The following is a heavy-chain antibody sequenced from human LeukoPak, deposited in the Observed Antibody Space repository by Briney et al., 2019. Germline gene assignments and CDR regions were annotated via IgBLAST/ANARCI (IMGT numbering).Heavy chain of an antibody. J-gene: IGHJ4*02. CDR3: ATLGWTAPDY. Sequence: GGSLRLSCAASGFTFSSYEMNWVRQAPGKGLEWVSYISSSGSTIYYADSVKGRFPISRDNAKNSLYLQMNSLRAEDTAVYYCATLGWTAPDYWGQGTLVTVSS. CDR1: GFTFSSYE. CDR2: ISSSGSTI. V-gene: IGHV3-48*03. D-gene: IGHD3/OR15-3a*01.